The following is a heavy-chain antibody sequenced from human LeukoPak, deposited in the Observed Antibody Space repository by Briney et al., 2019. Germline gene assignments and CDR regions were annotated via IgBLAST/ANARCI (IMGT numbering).Heavy chain of an antibody. Sequence: SETLSLTCTVSGGSVSSGSYYWSWIRQPPGKGLEWIGYIYYSGSTNYNPSLKSRVTISVDTSKNQFSLKLSSVTAADTAVYYCATLGEYYDSSGYYYNWGQGTLVTVSS. CDR3: ATLGEYYDSSGYYYN. V-gene: IGHV4-61*01. J-gene: IGHJ4*02. D-gene: IGHD3-22*01. CDR2: IYYSGST. CDR1: GGSVSSGSYY.